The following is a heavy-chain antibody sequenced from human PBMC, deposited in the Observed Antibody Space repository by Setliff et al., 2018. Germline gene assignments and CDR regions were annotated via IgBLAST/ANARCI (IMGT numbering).Heavy chain of an antibody. CDR1: GFTFSNYA. CDR2: ITTSGGST. CDR3: AKGGSDFWSELDY. D-gene: IGHD3-3*01. V-gene: IGHV3-23*01. Sequence: GSLSLSCAASGFTFSNYAMSWVRQTPGKGLEWVSAITTSGGSTYYADSVKGRFTISRDDSKNTLYLQMLSLRAEDTAVYYCAKGGSDFWSELDYWGQGTLVTVSS. J-gene: IGHJ4*02.